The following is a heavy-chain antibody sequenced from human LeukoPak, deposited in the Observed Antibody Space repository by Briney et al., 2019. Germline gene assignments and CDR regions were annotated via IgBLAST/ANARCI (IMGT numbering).Heavy chain of an antibody. CDR1: GFTFSSYW. J-gene: IGHJ3*02. D-gene: IGHD3-10*01. Sequence: GGALRLSCAASGFTFSSYWMSWVRQAPGKGLGWVANIKRDGSEKYDVDSVKGRFTVSGDNAKNSLFLKMNSLRAEDTAVYYCARDRYSYGSGSFYAFDIWGQGTMVTVSS. CDR3: ARDRYSYGSGSFYAFDI. V-gene: IGHV3-7*01. CDR2: IKRDGSEK.